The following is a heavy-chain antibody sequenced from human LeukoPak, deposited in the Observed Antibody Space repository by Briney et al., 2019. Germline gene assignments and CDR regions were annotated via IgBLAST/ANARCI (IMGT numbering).Heavy chain of an antibody. CDR2: IWYDGSNK. Sequence: PGRSPRLSCAASGFTFSSYGMHWVRQAPGKGLEWVAVIWYDGSNKYYADSVKGRFTISRDNSKNTLYLQMNSLRAEDTAVYYCAKDSGAPRYDSSGYCFDYWGQGTLVTVSS. D-gene: IGHD3-22*01. V-gene: IGHV3-33*06. CDR3: AKDSGAPRYDSSGYCFDY. CDR1: GFTFSSYG. J-gene: IGHJ4*02.